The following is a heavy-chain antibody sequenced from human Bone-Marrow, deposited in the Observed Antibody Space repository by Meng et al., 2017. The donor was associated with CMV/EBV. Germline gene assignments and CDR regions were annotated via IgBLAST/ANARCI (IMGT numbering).Heavy chain of an antibody. D-gene: IGHD3-10*01. CDR1: GGSISSYY. V-gene: IGHV4-59*01. J-gene: IGHJ3*02. CDR2: IYYSGST. Sequence: SETLSLTCTVSGGSISSYYWSWIRQPPGKGLEWIGYIYYSGSTTYNPSLKSRVTISVDTSKNQFSLKLSSVTAADTAVYYCAREGLGSSAFDIWGQGTMVTVSS. CDR3: AREGLGSSAFDI.